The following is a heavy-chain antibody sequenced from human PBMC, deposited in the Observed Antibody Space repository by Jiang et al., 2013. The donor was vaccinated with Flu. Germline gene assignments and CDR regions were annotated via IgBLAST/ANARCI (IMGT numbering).Heavy chain of an antibody. Sequence: SVRVSCKVSGDSFSKYAISWVRQAPGQGLEWVGGIIPAFVTPNYAQKFQGRVTISADESTSTVYMELSSLRSEDTAVYYCATPGGRKLPYNSGYHDAFDVWGQGTTVSVSS. CDR1: GDSFSKYA. CDR2: IIPAFVTP. J-gene: IGHJ3*01. CDR3: ATPGGRKLPYNSGYHDAFDV. D-gene: IGHD5-12*01. V-gene: IGHV1-69*01.